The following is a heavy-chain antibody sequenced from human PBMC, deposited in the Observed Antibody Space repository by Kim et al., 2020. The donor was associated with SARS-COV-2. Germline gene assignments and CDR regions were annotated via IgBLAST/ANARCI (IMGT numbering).Heavy chain of an antibody. CDR2: IYYSGST. D-gene: IGHD3-22*01. CDR3: SRVRAYDSSGYYHYYYYYGMDV. CDR1: GGSISSYY. V-gene: IGHV4-59*01. J-gene: IGHJ6*02. Sequence: SETLSLTCTVSGGSISSYYWSWIRQPPGKGLEWIGYIYYSGSTNYNPSLKSRVTISVDTSKNQFSLKLSSVTAADTAVYYCSRVRAYDSSGYYHYYYYYGMDVWGQGTTVTV.